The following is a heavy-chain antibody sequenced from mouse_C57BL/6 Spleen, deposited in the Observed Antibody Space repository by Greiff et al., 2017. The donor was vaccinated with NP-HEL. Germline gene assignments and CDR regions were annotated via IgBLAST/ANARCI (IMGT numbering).Heavy chain of an antibody. CDR1: GFSLTSYG. CDR2: IWGVGST. CDR3: ASWDGGFAY. J-gene: IGHJ3*01. V-gene: IGHV2-6*01. Sequence: VMLVESGPGLVAPSQSLSITCTVSGFSLTSYGVYWVRQSPGKGLEWLGVIWGVGSTNYNSALKSRLSISKDNSKSQVFLKMSSLQTDDTAMYYCASWDGGFAYWGQGTLVTVSA. D-gene: IGHD4-1*01.